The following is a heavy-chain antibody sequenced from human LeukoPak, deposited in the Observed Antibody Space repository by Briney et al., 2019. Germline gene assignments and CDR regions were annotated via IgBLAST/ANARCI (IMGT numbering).Heavy chain of an antibody. V-gene: IGHV3-74*01. D-gene: IGHD2-2*01. J-gene: IGHJ4*02. CDR1: GFTFSSYW. Sequence: GGSLRLSCAASGFTFSSYWMHWVRQAPGKGLVWVSRISNDGGNTSYADSVKGRFTISRDNAKNTLYLQMNSLRVEDTAVYYCARGDQLLSDYWGQGTLVTVSS. CDR2: ISNDGGNT. CDR3: ARGDQLLSDY.